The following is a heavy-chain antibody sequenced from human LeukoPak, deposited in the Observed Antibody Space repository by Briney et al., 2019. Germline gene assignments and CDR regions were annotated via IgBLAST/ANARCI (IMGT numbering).Heavy chain of an antibody. J-gene: IGHJ6*02. D-gene: IGHD5-12*01. Sequence: PGGSLRLSCAASGFTFSSYAMSWVRQAPGKGLEWVSAISGSGGSTYYADSVKGRFTISRDNSRNTLYLQMNSLRAEDTAVYYCARNPPHSGYDWDYYYGMDVWGQGTTVTVSS. CDR3: ARNPPHSGYDWDYYYGMDV. CDR2: ISGSGGST. CDR1: GFTFSSYA. V-gene: IGHV3-23*01.